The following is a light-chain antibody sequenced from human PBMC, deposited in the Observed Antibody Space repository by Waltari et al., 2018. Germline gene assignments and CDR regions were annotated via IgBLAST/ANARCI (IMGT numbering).Light chain of an antibody. J-gene: IGLJ2*01. Sequence: QSVLTQPPSVSGAPGQRVTISCTGSSSNIGAGFDVTWYQQLPGTAPKLLIYGNTNRPSGVPDRFSGSKSGTSASLAITGLQAEDEADYYCQSYDSGLSGVVFGGGTKLTVL. CDR1: SSNIGAGFD. CDR2: GNT. V-gene: IGLV1-40*01. CDR3: QSYDSGLSGVV.